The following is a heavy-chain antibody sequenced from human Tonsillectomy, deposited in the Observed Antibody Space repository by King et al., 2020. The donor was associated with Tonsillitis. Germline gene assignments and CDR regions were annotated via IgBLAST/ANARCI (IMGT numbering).Heavy chain of an antibody. Sequence: VQLVESGGGLVQPGGSLRLSCAASGFTFNNYAMSWVRQAPGKGLEWVSTISGSGDNTYFADSVKGRFTFSRDNSKNTLYLQMNSLRAEDTAIYYCARGMATFDYWGQGTLVTVSS. CDR2: ISGSGDNT. J-gene: IGHJ4*02. D-gene: IGHD1-14*01. CDR1: GFTFNNYA. CDR3: ARGMATFDY. V-gene: IGHV3-23*04.